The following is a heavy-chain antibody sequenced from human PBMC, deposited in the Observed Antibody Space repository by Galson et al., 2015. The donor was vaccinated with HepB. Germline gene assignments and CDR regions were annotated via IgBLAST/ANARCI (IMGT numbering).Heavy chain of an antibody. Sequence: SLRLSCAASGFTFSSYGMHWVRQAPGKGLEWVAVISYDGSNKYYADSVKGRFTISRDNSKNTLYLQMNSLRAEDTAVHYCAKEGDYYDSSGYYYAEYFQHWGQGTLVTVSS. CDR2: ISYDGSNK. CDR3: AKEGDYYDSSGYYYAEYFQH. J-gene: IGHJ1*01. V-gene: IGHV3-30*18. D-gene: IGHD3-22*01. CDR1: GFTFSSYG.